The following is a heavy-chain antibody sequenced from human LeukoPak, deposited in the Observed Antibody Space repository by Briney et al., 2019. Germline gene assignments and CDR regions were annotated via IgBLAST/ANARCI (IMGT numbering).Heavy chain of an antibody. CDR1: GGSISSGGYS. CDR3: ARGGGLCSSTSCYPPGLDY. V-gene: IGHV4-30-2*01. Sequence: SETLSLTCAVSGGSISSGGYSWSWIQQPPGKGLEWIGYIYHSGSTYYNPSLKSRVTISVDRSKNQFSLKLSSVTAADTAVYYCARGGGLCSSTSCYPPGLDYWGQGTLVTVSS. D-gene: IGHD2-2*01. J-gene: IGHJ4*02. CDR2: IYHSGST.